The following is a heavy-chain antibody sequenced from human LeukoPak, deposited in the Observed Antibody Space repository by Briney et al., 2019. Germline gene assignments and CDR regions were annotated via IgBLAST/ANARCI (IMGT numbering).Heavy chain of an antibody. V-gene: IGHV4-34*01. CDR1: GGSFSGYY. CDR2: INHSGSP. Sequence: SEPLSLTCAVYGGSFSGYYWSWIPQSPGKGLEWIGEINHSGSPNYNPSLKSRVTISIDTSKNQFSLKLSPVTAADTAVYYCARDLSDYYGSGSYRPIDAFDIWGQGTMVTVSS. J-gene: IGHJ3*02. D-gene: IGHD3-10*01. CDR3: ARDLSDYYGSGSYRPIDAFDI.